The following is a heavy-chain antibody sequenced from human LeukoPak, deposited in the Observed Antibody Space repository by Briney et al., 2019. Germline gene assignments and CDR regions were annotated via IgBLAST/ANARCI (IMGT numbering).Heavy chain of an antibody. CDR3: AKDRVTAAGYYFDY. CDR2: ISFDGSYK. J-gene: IGHJ4*02. D-gene: IGHD6-13*01. CDR1: GFTFSSYG. Sequence: QSGGSLRLSCAASGFTFSSYGMHWVRQAPGKGLEWVAVISFDGSYKYYADSVKGRFTISRDNSKNTLYLQMNSLRAEDTAVYYCAKDRVTAAGYYFDYWGQGTLVTVSS. V-gene: IGHV3-30*18.